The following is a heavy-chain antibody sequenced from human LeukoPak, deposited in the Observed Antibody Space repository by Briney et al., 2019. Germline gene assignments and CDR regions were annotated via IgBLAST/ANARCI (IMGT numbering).Heavy chain of an antibody. V-gene: IGHV3-23*01. CDR1: GFTFSSYA. Sequence: NPGGSLRLSCAASGFTFSSYAMSWVRQAPGKGLEWVSAISGSGGSTYYADSVKGRFAISRDNSKNTLYLQMNSLRAEDTAVYYCAKDGVNSGSYRYYFDYWGQGTLVTVSS. CDR2: ISGSGGST. D-gene: IGHD1-26*01. J-gene: IGHJ4*02. CDR3: AKDGVNSGSYRYYFDY.